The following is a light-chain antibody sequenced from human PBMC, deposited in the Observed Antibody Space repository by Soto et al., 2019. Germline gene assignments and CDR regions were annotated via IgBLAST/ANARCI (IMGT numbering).Light chain of an antibody. J-gene: IGKJ1*01. Sequence: ENVLTQSPGTLSLSPGERATLSSRASQRFGSSYLAWYQQKPGQAPRLLIYSTSSRATDIPDRFSGSGSGTDFTLTISRLEPEDFAVYYCQQYDSPIWTFGQGTKVEIK. CDR3: QQYDSPIWT. V-gene: IGKV3-20*01. CDR2: STS. CDR1: QRFGSSY.